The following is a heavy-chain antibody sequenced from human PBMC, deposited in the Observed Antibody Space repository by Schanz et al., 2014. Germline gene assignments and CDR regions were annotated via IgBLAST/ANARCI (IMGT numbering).Heavy chain of an antibody. D-gene: IGHD2-21*02. Sequence: VRLVESGGGVVQPGGSLRLSCSASTFTFDHYAMTWVRQAPGKGLEWVAAVSSRSDEIKYADSVRGRFTISRDNSRSTMYLQMNSLRAEDTAVYFCAKDLGVDCGDGCFNWYFDLWGRGTLVTVSS. CDR2: VSSRSDEI. V-gene: IGHV3-23*04. CDR3: AKDLGVDCGDGCFNWYFDL. J-gene: IGHJ2*01. CDR1: TFTFDHYA.